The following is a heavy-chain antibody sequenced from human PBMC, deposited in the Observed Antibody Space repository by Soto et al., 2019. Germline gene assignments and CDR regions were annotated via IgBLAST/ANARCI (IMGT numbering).Heavy chain of an antibody. Sequence: GGSLRLSCAASGFTFSSYWMSWVRQAPGKGLEWVANIKHDGSEKYYVDPVKGRFTISRDNAKNSLYLQMNSLRAEDTAVYYCARMSYSSSPYYYMDVWGKGTTVTVSS. D-gene: IGHD6-6*01. J-gene: IGHJ6*03. CDR1: GFTFSSYW. CDR2: IKHDGSEK. CDR3: ARMSYSSSPYYYMDV. V-gene: IGHV3-7*01.